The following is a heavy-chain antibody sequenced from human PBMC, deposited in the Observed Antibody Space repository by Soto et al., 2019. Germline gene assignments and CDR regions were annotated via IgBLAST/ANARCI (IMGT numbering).Heavy chain of an antibody. CDR1: GCSISTYY. V-gene: IGHV4-59*01. CDR3: ARTYCSSASCYDLFDY. J-gene: IGHJ4*02. D-gene: IGHD2-2*01. CDR2: IYYSGSI. Sequence: SETLSLTCTFSGCSISTYYWSWIRQPPGKGLEWIGYIYYSGSINYNPSLKSRVTISVDTSKNQFSLQLSSVTAADTAVYYCARTYCSSASCYDLFDYWGQRTLVT.